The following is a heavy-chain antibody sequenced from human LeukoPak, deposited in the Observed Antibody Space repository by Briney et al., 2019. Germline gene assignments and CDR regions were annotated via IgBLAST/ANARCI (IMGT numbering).Heavy chain of an antibody. D-gene: IGHD6-6*01. Sequence: GESLKISCKGSGCSFTSYWIGWVRQMPGKGLEWMGIIYPGDSDTRYSPSFQGQVTISADKSISTAYLQWSSLKAPDTAMYYCARVYTTSSCDYWGQGTLVTVSS. V-gene: IGHV5-51*01. CDR2: IYPGDSDT. CDR3: ARVYTTSSCDY. CDR1: GCSFTSYW. J-gene: IGHJ4*02.